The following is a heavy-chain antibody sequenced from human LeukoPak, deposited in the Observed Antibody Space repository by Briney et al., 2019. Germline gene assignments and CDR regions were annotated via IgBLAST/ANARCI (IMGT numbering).Heavy chain of an antibody. CDR3: AKDGSGGGWIWFDP. Sequence: GGSLRLSCAASGFTFTSYGFHWVRQAPGKGLEWVAVIWYDGTNKYYADSVKGRFIISRDNSKNTLYLQMNSLRAEDTAVYYCAKDGSGGGWIWFDPWRQGTLVTVSS. CDR2: IWYDGTNK. V-gene: IGHV3-33*06. D-gene: IGHD2-15*01. J-gene: IGHJ5*02. CDR1: GFTFTSYG.